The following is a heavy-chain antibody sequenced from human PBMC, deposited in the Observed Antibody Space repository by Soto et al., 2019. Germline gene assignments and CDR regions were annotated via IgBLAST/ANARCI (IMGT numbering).Heavy chain of an antibody. CDR2: ISSYTGNTYYQHTANT. CDR1: GYNFTNYH. J-gene: IGHJ6*04. V-gene: IGHV1-18*04. Sequence: ASVKVSCKASGYNFTNYHIHWVRQAPGQGLEWMGWISSYTGNTYYQHTANTEYAQKFQGRVSLTTDTFTTTAYMELRGLRSEETAVSYCARKALAVGGLHDYGMDVWGTGTTFT. D-gene: IGHD6-19*01. CDR3: ARKALAVGGLHDYGMDV.